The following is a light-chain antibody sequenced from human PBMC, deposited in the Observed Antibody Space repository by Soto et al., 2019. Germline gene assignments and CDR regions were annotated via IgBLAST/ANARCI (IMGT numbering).Light chain of an antibody. Sequence: QPVLTQSPSASASLGASVKLTCTLSGGHSSYAIAWHQQQPEKGPRYLMNLNNDGSHTKGDGIPDRFSGSSSGAERYLTISSLQSEDEADYYCQTWATGIRVFVGGTKLPVL. J-gene: IGLJ3*02. CDR2: LNNDGSH. CDR1: GGHSSYA. V-gene: IGLV4-69*01. CDR3: QTWATGIRV.